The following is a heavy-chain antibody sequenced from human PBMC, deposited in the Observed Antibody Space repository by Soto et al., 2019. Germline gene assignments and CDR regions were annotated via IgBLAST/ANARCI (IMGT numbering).Heavy chain of an antibody. D-gene: IGHD2-15*01. CDR1: GYALTRYG. CDR3: ARYFSVSSCHKGAPHF. J-gene: IGHJ4*02. CDR2: INTYNGAT. Sequence: GASEKGSCKVSGYALTRYGISWVRQAPGQGLEWMGWINTYNGATNYAQNLQGRVTMTTDSSTTTAYMELRSLRSDDTAVYYCARYFSVSSCHKGAPHFWGKGPLGTVSS. V-gene: IGHV1-18*01.